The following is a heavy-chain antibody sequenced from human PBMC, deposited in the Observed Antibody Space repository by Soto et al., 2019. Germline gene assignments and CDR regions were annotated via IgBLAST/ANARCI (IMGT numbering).Heavy chain of an antibody. Sequence: QVQLVASGGGLVKPGGSLRLSCAGSGLTFSDYYMSWIRQAPGKGLEWVSYISSTDNIIYYADSVKGRFTISRDNAKNSLYLQMNSLRAEDKAVYYCERDRGYYDSSGYFDYWGQGTLVTVSS. J-gene: IGHJ4*02. CDR1: GLTFSDYY. CDR2: ISSTDNII. V-gene: IGHV3-11*01. D-gene: IGHD3-22*01. CDR3: ERDRGYYDSSGYFDY.